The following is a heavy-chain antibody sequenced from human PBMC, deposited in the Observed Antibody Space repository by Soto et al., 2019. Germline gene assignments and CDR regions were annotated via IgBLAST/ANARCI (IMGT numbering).Heavy chain of an antibody. D-gene: IGHD2-15*01. Sequence: ASVKVSCKASGYTFTSYAMHWVRQAPGQRLEWMGWINAGNGNTKYSQKFQGRVTITRNTSARTAYMELSSLRSEDTAVYYCAREDIVVVVAAHSTFNYWGQGTLVTVSS. V-gene: IGHV1-3*01. CDR3: AREDIVVVVAAHSTFNY. CDR1: GYTFTSYA. CDR2: INAGNGNT. J-gene: IGHJ4*02.